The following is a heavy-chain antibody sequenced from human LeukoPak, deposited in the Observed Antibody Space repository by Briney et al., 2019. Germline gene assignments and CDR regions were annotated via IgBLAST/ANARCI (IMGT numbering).Heavy chain of an antibody. J-gene: IGHJ6*03. CDR3: ARVPLRYSSSWYNYYYYMDV. Sequence: ASVKVSCKASGYTFTSYDINWVRQATGQGLEWMGWMNPNSGNTGYAQKFQGRVTITRNTSISTAYMELSSLRSEDTAVYYCARVPLRYSSSWYNYYYYMDVWGKGTTVTVSS. CDR1: GYTFTSYD. CDR2: MNPNSGNT. V-gene: IGHV1-8*03. D-gene: IGHD6-13*01.